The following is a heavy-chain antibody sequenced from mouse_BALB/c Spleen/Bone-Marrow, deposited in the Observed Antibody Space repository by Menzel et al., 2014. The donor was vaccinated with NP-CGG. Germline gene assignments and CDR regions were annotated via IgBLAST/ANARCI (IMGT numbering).Heavy chain of an antibody. CDR1: GFTFSSYT. V-gene: IGHV5-9*03. J-gene: IGHJ2*01. CDR2: ISSGGGNT. Sequence: DVHLVESGGGLVKPGGSLKLSCAASGFTFSSYTMSWVRQTPEKRLEWVATISSGGGNTYYPDSVKGRFTISRDNAKNNLYLQMSSLRSEDTALYYFARYMITTSYFDYWGQGTTLTASS. CDR3: ARYMITTSYFDY. D-gene: IGHD2-4*01.